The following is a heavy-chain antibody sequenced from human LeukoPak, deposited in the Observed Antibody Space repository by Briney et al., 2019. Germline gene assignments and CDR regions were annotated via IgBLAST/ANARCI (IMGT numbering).Heavy chain of an antibody. CDR2: ISSSGTTT. Sequence: PGGSLRLSCAASGFTFSSYMNWVRQAPGKGLEWVSKISSSGTTTYYADSVKGRFTISRDNAKKSLYLQMNSLRAEDTAVYYCARAFDYWGQGTLVTVSS. V-gene: IGHV3-48*03. J-gene: IGHJ4*02. CDR3: ARAFDY. CDR1: GFTFSSY.